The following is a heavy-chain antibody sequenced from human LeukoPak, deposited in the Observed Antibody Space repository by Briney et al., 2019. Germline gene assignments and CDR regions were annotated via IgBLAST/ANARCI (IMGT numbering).Heavy chain of an antibody. V-gene: IGHV4-59*01. J-gene: IGHJ5*02. CDR1: GGSISSYY. CDR3: ARESDYYDSSGYNSHWFDP. CDR2: IYYSGST. Sequence: PSETLSLTCTVSGGSISSYYWSWIRQPPGKGLEWIGYIYYSGSTNYNPSLKSRVTISVDTSKNQFSLKLSSVTAADTAVYYCARESDYYDSSGYNSHWFDPWGQGTLVTVSS. D-gene: IGHD3-22*01.